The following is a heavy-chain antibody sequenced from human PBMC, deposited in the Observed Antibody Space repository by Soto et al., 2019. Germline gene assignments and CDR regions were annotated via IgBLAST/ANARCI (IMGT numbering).Heavy chain of an antibody. CDR2: ISAYNGNT. V-gene: IGHV1-18*04. J-gene: IGHJ4*02. CDR1: GYTFTSYG. Sequence: ASVKVSCKASGYTFTSYGISWERQAPGQGLEWMGWISAYNGNTNYAQKLQGRVTMTTDTSTSTAYMELRSLRSDDTAVYYGAIIDRGPRRFDSRVQGTLVTVSS. D-gene: IGHD3-22*01. CDR3: AIIDRGPRRFDS.